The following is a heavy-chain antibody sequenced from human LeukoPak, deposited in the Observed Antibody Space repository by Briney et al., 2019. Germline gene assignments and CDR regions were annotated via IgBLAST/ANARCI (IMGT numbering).Heavy chain of an antibody. Sequence: ASVKVSCKASGGTFSSYGISWVRQAPGQGLEWMGGIIPIFGTANYAQKFQGRVTITADETTSTAYMELSSLTSEDTAVYYCARYYGSGPTLNWFDPWGQGTLVTVSS. J-gene: IGHJ5*02. CDR3: ARYYGSGPTLNWFDP. V-gene: IGHV1-69*13. D-gene: IGHD3-10*01. CDR2: IIPIFGTA. CDR1: GGTFSSYG.